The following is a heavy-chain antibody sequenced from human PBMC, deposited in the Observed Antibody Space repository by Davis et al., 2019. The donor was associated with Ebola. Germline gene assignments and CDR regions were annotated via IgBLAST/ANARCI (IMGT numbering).Heavy chain of an antibody. J-gene: IGHJ1*01. V-gene: IGHV3-9*01. D-gene: IGHD1-26*01. Sequence: GGSLRLSCAASGFTFDDYAMHWVRQAPGKGLEWVSGISWNSHTRGYADSVKGRFTISRDNAKKSMYLQMNSLRTEDTAFYYCAKDVKDTVGGTSPNFQHWGQGTLVTVSS. CDR3: AKDVKDTVGGTSPNFQH. CDR2: ISWNSHTR. CDR1: GFTFDDYA.